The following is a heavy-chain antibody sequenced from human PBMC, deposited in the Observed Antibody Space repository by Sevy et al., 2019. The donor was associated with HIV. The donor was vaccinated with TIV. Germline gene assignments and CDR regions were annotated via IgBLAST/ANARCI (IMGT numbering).Heavy chain of an antibody. CDR3: ARDGLGIGSSSVFDY. V-gene: IGHV3-21*01. D-gene: IGHD6-6*01. Sequence: GGSLRLSCAASGFTFSSYSMNWVRQAPGKGLEWVSSISSSSSYIYYADSVKGRFTISRDNAKNSLYLQMNSLGAEDTAVYYCARDGLGIGSSSVFDYWGQGTLVTVSS. J-gene: IGHJ4*02. CDR2: ISSSSSYI. CDR1: GFTFSSYS.